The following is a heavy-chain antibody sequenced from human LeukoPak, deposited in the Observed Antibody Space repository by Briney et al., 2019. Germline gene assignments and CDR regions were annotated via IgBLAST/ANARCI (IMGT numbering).Heavy chain of an antibody. CDR1: GGSISSYY. D-gene: IGHD3-10*01. V-gene: IGHV4-59*12. J-gene: IGHJ5*02. CDR3: ARERTAMVRGVIITSSRTGFDP. Sequence: SETLSLTCTVSGGSISSYYWSWIRQPPGKGLEWIGYIYYSGSTNYNPSLKSRVTISVDTSKNQFSLKLSSVTAADTAVYYCARERTAMVRGVIITSSRTGFDPWGQGTLVTVSS. CDR2: IYYSGST.